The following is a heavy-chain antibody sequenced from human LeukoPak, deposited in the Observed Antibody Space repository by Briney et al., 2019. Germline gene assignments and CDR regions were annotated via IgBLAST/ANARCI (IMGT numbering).Heavy chain of an antibody. J-gene: IGHJ6*03. CDR1: GYSFISYG. D-gene: IGHD3-3*01. Sequence: ASVKVSCKASGYSFISYGISWVRQAPGEGLEWMGWIGANSGNTNSAQKFQGRLTMTTDTSTTTAYMELRSLRSDDTAVYYRARGMFGVVSKIDYYFYYMDVWGEGTTVTVSS. CDR3: ARGMFGVVSKIDYYFYYMDV. V-gene: IGHV1-18*04. CDR2: IGANSGNT.